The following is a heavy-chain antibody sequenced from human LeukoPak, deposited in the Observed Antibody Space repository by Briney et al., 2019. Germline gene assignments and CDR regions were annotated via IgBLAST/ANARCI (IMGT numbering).Heavy chain of an antibody. Sequence: GGSLRLSCTTSGFTFGDYAMSWVRQAPGNGLEWVGFIRSKVYGGTPEYAASVKGRFTISRDDSKSIAYLQMNSLKTEDTAVYYCTRVDCSSTSCYISHADYWGRGTLVTVS. CDR2: IRSKVYGGTP. V-gene: IGHV3-49*04. J-gene: IGHJ4*02. D-gene: IGHD2-2*02. CDR1: GFTFGDYA. CDR3: TRVDCSSTSCYISHADY.